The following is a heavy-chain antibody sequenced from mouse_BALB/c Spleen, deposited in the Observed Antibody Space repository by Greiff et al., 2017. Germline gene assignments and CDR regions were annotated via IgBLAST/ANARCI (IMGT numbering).Heavy chain of an antibody. CDR1: GFTFSSYT. CDR3: ARHWDYGSSYWYFDV. V-gene: IGHV5-12-2*01. CDR2: ISNGGGST. J-gene: IGHJ1*01. Sequence: EVNVVESGGGLVQPGGSLKLSCAASGFTFSSYTMSWVRQTPEKRLEWVAYISNGGGSTYYPDTVKGRFTISRDNAKNTLYLQMSSLKSEDTAMYYCARHWDYGSSYWYFDVWGAGTTVTVSS. D-gene: IGHD1-1*01.